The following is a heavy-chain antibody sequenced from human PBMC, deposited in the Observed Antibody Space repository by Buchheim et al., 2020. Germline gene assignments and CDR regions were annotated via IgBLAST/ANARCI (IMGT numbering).Heavy chain of an antibody. V-gene: IGHV3-33*01. CDR2: IWYDGSNK. CDR3: ARWKGPYDFWSGYYTHYYYYGMDV. Sequence: QVQLVESGGGVVQPGRSLRLSCAASGFTFSSYGMHWVRQAPGKGLEWVAVIWYDGSNKYYADSVKGRFTISRDNSKTTLYLQMNSLRAEDTAVYYCARWKGPYDFWSGYYTHYYYYGMDVWGQGTT. CDR1: GFTFSSYG. D-gene: IGHD3-3*01. J-gene: IGHJ6*02.